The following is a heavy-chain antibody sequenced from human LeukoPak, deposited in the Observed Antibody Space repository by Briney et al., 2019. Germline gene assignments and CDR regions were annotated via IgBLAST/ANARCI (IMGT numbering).Heavy chain of an antibody. D-gene: IGHD6-13*01. J-gene: IGHJ4*02. V-gene: IGHV4-39*07. Sequence: PSETLSLTCTVSGGSISSSSYYWGWIRQPPGTGLEWIGSIYYSGSTYSNPSLQSRVTTSVDTSKNQFSLKLSSVTAADTAVYYCAREGSSYSSSWYSDYWGQGTLVTVSS. CDR2: IYYSGST. CDR3: AREGSSYSSSWYSDY. CDR1: GGSISSSSYY.